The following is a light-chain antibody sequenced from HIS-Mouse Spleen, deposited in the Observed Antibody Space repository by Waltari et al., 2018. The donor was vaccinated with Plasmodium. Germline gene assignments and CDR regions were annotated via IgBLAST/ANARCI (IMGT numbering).Light chain of an antibody. J-gene: IGKJ2*01. V-gene: IGKV3D-7*01. CDR2: GAS. CDR3: QQDYNLPYT. Sequence: EIVMTQSPATLSFSPGERAPLSCRASQSVSSSYLSWYQQKPGQAPRLLIYGASTRSTGIPARFSGSGSVTDFTLTISSLQPEDFAVYYCQQDYNLPYTFGQGTKLEIK. CDR1: QSVSSSY.